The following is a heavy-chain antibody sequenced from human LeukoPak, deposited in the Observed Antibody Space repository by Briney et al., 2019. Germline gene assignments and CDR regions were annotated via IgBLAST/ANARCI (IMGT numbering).Heavy chain of an antibody. Sequence: PGRSLRLSCAASGFTFSSYAMHWVRQAPGKGLEWVSSISSSSSYIYYADSVKGRFTISRDNAKNSLYLQMNSLRAEDTAVYYCARPLTGYWGQGTLVTVSS. J-gene: IGHJ4*02. CDR2: ISSSSSYI. CDR3: ARPLTGY. D-gene: IGHD1-14*01. V-gene: IGHV3-21*01. CDR1: GFTFSSYA.